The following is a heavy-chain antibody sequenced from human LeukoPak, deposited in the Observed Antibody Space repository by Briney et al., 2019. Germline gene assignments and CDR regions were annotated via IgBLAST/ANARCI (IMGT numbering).Heavy chain of an antibody. CDR1: GLTFSSHW. J-gene: IGHJ4*02. CDR3: AKDMHYDSSGILDH. D-gene: IGHD3-22*01. CDR2: ISWNSGSI. Sequence: GGSLRLSCAASGLTFSSHWMHWVRQAPGKGLVWVSGISWNSGSIGYADSVKGRFTIPRDNAKNSLYLQMNSLRAEDTALYYCAKDMHYDSSGILDHWGQGTLVTVSS. V-gene: IGHV3-9*01.